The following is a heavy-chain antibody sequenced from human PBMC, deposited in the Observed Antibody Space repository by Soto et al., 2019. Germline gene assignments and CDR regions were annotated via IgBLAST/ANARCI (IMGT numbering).Heavy chain of an antibody. CDR2: ILSNDEK. D-gene: IGHD3-3*01. CDR3: ARIPVATIFGVVTLYYFDY. V-gene: IGHV2-26*01. CDR1: GFSLSNARMG. J-gene: IGHJ4*02. Sequence: SGPTLVNPTETLTLTCTVSGFSLSNARMGVSWIRQPPGKALEWLAHILSNDEKSYSTSLKSRRTISKDTSKSQVVLTMTNMDPVDTATYYCARIPVATIFGVVTLYYFDYWGQGTRVTVSS.